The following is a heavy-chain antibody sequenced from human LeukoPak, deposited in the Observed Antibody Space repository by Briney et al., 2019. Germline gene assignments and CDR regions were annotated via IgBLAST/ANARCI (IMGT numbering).Heavy chain of an antibody. Sequence: PSETLSLTCAVYGGSFSGYYWSWIRQPPGKGLEWIGEINHSGSTNYNPSLKSRVTISVDTSKNQFSLKLSSVTAADTAVYYCARATGIAARFQDYWGQGTLVTVSS. V-gene: IGHV4-34*01. CDR2: INHSGST. CDR1: GGSFSGYY. CDR3: ARATGIAARFQDY. J-gene: IGHJ4*02. D-gene: IGHD6-6*01.